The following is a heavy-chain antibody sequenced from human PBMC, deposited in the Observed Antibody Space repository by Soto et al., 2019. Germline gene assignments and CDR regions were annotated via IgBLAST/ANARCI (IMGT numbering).Heavy chain of an antibody. CDR3: ARAVVTSYGVFDY. Sequence: QVQLVQSGAEVKKPGASVKVSCKASGYTFTSYGISWVRQAPRQGLEWMGWITYNGNTNYAQKLQGRVTMTTDTSTSTVYMELRSLRSDDTAVYYCARAVVTSYGVFDYWGQGTLVTVSS. V-gene: IGHV1-18*01. CDR1: GYTFTSYG. J-gene: IGHJ4*02. CDR2: ITYNGNT. D-gene: IGHD3-22*01.